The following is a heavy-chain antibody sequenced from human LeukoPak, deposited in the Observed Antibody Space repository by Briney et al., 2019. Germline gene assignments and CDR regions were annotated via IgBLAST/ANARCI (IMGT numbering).Heavy chain of an antibody. D-gene: IGHD2/OR15-2a*01. CDR3: AGHHPRNTVDF. CDR2: ISDIGSI. V-gene: IGHV4-59*08. CDR1: GGSISSYY. J-gene: IGHJ4*02. Sequence: SETLSLTCTVSGGSISSYYWSWIRQPPGKGLEWIAYISDIGSINYNPSLKSRVTISLDTSKNQFSLKLNSVTAADTAVYYCAGHHPRNTVDFWGQGTLVTVSS.